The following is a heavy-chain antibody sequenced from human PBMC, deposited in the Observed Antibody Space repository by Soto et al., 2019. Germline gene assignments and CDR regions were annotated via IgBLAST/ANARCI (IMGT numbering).Heavy chain of an antibody. Sequence: ASVKVSCKTSGYIFTDHLIHWVRQSPGQGRQWVGWIHPDSGGTNVAQAFQDRVTMTADTYITTAYMDLARLRPDDTAIFYCARGAQGFFPVSCSYCYFDHWGQGTPVTVSS. J-gene: IGHJ4*02. CDR1: GYIFTDHL. CDR3: ARGAQGFFPVSCSYCYFDH. CDR2: IHPDSGGT. D-gene: IGHD2-15*01. V-gene: IGHV1-2*02.